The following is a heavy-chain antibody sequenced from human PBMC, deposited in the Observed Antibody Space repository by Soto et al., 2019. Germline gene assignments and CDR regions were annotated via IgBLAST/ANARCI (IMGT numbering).Heavy chain of an antibody. V-gene: IGHV3-30*03. CDR2: ISRDGATK. CDR3: TGQVASGY. CDR1: GFSVTTNG. Sequence: PGGSLRLSCAVSGFSVTTNGMHWVRQAPGKGLEWVAVISRDGATKFYADSVKGRFTISKDNSGNTLFLEMNSLRGDDMAVYYCTGQVASGYWGQGA. J-gene: IGHJ4*02. D-gene: IGHD2-8*02.